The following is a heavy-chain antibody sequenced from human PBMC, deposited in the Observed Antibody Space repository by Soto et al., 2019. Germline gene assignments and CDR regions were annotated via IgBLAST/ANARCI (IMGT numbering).Heavy chain of an antibody. CDR3: ARDGPRGLRTIVGVGGPDYFDY. D-gene: IGHD3-3*01. J-gene: IGHJ4*02. CDR2: ISAYNGNT. CDR1: GYTFTSYG. V-gene: IGHV1-18*01. Sequence: ASVKVSCKASGYTFTSYGISWVRQAPGQGLEWMGWISAYNGNTNYAQKLQGRVTMTTDTSTSTAYMELRSLRSDDTGVYYCARDGPRGLRTIVGVGGPDYFDYWGQGSLVTGSS.